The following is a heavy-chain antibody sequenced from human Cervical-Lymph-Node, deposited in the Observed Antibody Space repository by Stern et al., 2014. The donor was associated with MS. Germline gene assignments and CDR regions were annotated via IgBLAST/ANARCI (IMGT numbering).Heavy chain of an antibody. CDR1: GFTVSSNY. CDR3: ARDRSGSYYNWYFGL. D-gene: IGHD1-26*01. CDR2: IYIGGTT. J-gene: IGHJ2*01. Sequence: EVQLVESGGGLVQPGGSLRLSCAASGFTVSSNYMSWVRQAPGKGLEWVSVIYIGGTTYYADSVEGRFTISRDNSKNTMYLQMNSLRVEDTAVYYCARDRSGSYYNWYFGLWGRGTLVTVSS. V-gene: IGHV3-66*02.